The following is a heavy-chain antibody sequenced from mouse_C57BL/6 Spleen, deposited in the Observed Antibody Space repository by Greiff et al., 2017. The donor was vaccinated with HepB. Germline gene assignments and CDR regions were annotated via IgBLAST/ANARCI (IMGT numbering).Heavy chain of an antibody. D-gene: IGHD1-1*01. J-gene: IGHJ3*01. CDR2: IYPGDGDT. V-gene: IGHV1-80*01. CDR1: GYAFSSYW. Sequence: QVHVKQSGAELVKPGASVKISCKASGYAFSSYWMNWVKQRPGKGLEWIGQIYPGDGDTNYNGKFKGKATLTADKSSSTAYMQLSRLTSEDSAVYFCARSGSSYETWFAYWGQGTLVTVSA. CDR3: ARSGSSYETWFAY.